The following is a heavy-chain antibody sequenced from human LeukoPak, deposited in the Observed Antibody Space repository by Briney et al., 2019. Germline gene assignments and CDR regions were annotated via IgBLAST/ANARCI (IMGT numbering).Heavy chain of an antibody. V-gene: IGHV3-33*01. CDR2: IWYDGSNK. D-gene: IGHD2-15*01. J-gene: IGHJ4*02. CDR1: GFTFSSYG. CDR3: ARDGGYCSGGSCYPLDYFDY. Sequence: GRSLRLSCAASGFTFSSYGTHWVRQAPGKGLEWVAVIWYDGSNKYYADSVKGRFTISRDNSKNTLYLQMNSLRAEDTAVYYCARDGGYCSGGSCYPLDYFDYWGQGTLVTVSS.